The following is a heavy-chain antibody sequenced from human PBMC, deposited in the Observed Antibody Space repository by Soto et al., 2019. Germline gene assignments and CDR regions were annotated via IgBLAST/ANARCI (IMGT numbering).Heavy chain of an antibody. CDR3: ARSMRDDSSGYYTPPDY. V-gene: IGHV3-30-3*01. Sequence: GGFLRLSCAASGFTFSSYAMHLVRQAPGKGLEWVAVISYDGSNKYYADSVKGRFTISRDNSKNTLYLQMNSLRAEDTAVYYCARSMRDDSSGYYTPPDYWGQGTLVTVSS. CDR1: GFTFSSYA. CDR2: ISYDGSNK. D-gene: IGHD3-22*01. J-gene: IGHJ4*02.